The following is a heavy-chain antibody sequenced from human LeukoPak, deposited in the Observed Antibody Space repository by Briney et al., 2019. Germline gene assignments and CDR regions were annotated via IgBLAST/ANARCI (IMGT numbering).Heavy chain of an antibody. CDR2: INPKSGGA. J-gene: IGHJ1*01. CDR3: ARASLQSTYEGYEYFQY. V-gene: IGHV1-2*02. D-gene: IGHD5-12*01. Sequence: AASVKVSCKASGYTFTDYYMHWVRQAPGQGLEWMGWINPKSGGANYAQRFLGRVTMTRDTSISTAYMDLSSLRSDDTAVYYCARASLQSTYEGYEYFQYWGQGTLVTVSS. CDR1: GYTFTDYY.